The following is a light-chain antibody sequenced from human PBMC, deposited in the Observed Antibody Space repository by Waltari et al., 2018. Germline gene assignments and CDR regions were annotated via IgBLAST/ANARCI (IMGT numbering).Light chain of an antibody. CDR2: GKN. Sequence: SSELTHDPAVSVALAQPVRITCQVDSLRTYYANWYKQKPGQAPVLFIYGKNTRPSGIPDRISASSSGKTASLTIAGAQAEDEADYYCNSRDSSGNPYVFGSGTKVTVL. CDR3: NSRDSSGNPYV. J-gene: IGLJ1*01. CDR1: SLRTYY. V-gene: IGLV3-19*01.